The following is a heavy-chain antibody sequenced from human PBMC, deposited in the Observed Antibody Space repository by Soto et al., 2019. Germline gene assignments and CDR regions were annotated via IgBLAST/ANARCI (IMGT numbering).Heavy chain of an antibody. CDR1: GGTFSTYS. CDR3: TIGSWSGEVFDI. D-gene: IGHD2-21*01. CDR2: IIPMLGIR. Sequence: QVQLVQSGAEVKKPGSSVKVSCKDSGGTFSTYSMFWVRQAPGQGLEWMGRIIPMLGIRNYAQRFQERVTITADKTTATAHMELSSLRSEDTALYYGTIGSWSGEVFDIWGQGTMVTVSS. J-gene: IGHJ3*02. V-gene: IGHV1-69*02.